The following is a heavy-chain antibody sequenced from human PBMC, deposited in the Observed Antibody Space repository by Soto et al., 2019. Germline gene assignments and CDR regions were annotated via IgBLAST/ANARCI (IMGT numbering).Heavy chain of an antibody. CDR3: TRDVGPLEWNDY. CDR2: TRNKAHDYAT. D-gene: IGHD3-3*01. CDR1: GFSFSGSG. J-gene: IGHJ4*02. Sequence: EVPLVESGGGLVQPGGSLKLSCGVSGFSFSGSGIHWVRQAPGKGLEWVGHTRNKAHDYATAYAASVKGRFIISRDDSKSTAYLQMHSLTTEDTAVYYCTRDVGPLEWNDYWGQGTLVTVSP. V-gene: IGHV3-73*01.